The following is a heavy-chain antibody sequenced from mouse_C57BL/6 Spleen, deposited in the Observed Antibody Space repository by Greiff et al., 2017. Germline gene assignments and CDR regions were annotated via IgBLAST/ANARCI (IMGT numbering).Heavy chain of an antibody. Sequence: VQLQQSGPELVKPGASVKISCKASGYSFTGYYMNWVKQSPEKSLEWIGEINPSTGGTTYNQKFKAKATLTVDKSSSTAYMQLKSLTSEDSAVYYCARGQLRMDYWGQGTSVTVSS. D-gene: IGHD3-2*02. J-gene: IGHJ4*01. V-gene: IGHV1-42*01. CDR2: INPSTGGT. CDR3: ARGQLRMDY. CDR1: GYSFTGYY.